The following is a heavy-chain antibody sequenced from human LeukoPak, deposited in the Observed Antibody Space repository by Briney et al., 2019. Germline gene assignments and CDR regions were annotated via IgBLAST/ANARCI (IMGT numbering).Heavy chain of an antibody. D-gene: IGHD3-22*01. CDR3: ARGYYYDKGDHFDY. V-gene: IGHV3-74*01. CDR2: INSDGSST. J-gene: IGHJ4*02. Sequence: PGGSLRLSCAASGFTFSSYWMHWVRQAPGKGLGWVSRINSDGSSTSYADSVKGRFTISRDNAKNTLYLQMNSLRAEDTAVYYCARGYYYDKGDHFDYWGQGTLVTVSS. CDR1: GFTFSSYW.